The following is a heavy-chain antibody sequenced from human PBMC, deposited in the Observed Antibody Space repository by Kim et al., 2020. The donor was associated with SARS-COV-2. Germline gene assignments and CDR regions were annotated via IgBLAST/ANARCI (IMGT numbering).Heavy chain of an antibody. V-gene: IGHV5-51*01. CDR3: ARRFPLRVGATGSFDY. Sequence: GESLKISCKGSGYSFTSYWIGWVRQMPGKGLEWMGIIYPGDSDTRYSPSFQGQVTISADKSISTAYLQWSSLKASDTAMYYCARRFPLRVGATGSFDYWGQGTLVTVSS. D-gene: IGHD1-26*01. J-gene: IGHJ4*02. CDR2: IYPGDSDT. CDR1: GYSFTSYW.